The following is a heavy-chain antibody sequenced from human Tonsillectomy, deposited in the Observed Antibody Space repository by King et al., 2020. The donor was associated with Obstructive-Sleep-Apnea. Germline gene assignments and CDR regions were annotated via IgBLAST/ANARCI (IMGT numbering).Heavy chain of an antibody. D-gene: IGHD3-22*01. V-gene: IGHV4-39*02. CDR1: GDSISSSTYY. CDR2: IYYSGNT. CDR3: ARLDYYYDSRGAPCF. Sequence: QLQLQESGPGLVKPSETLSLTCSVSGDSISSSTYYWGWIRQPPGKGLEWIGIIYYSGNTYYNPSLKSRVTISVDTSQNHFSLKLSSVTAADTAVFYCARLDYYYDSRGAPCFWGQGTLVTVSS. J-gene: IGHJ4*02.